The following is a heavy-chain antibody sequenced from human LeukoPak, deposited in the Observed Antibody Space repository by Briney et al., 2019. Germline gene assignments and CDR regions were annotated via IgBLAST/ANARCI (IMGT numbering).Heavy chain of an antibody. D-gene: IGHD1-14*01. CDR1: GGSIRSYY. CDR3: AREEPDYFDY. CDR2: IYYSGST. V-gene: IGHV4-59*01. J-gene: IGHJ4*02. Sequence: PSETLSLTCTVSGGSIRSYYWSWMRQPPGKGLEWIGYIYYSGSTNYNPSLKSRVTISVDTPKNQFSLKLSSVTAADTAVYYCAREEPDYFDYWGQGTLVTVSS.